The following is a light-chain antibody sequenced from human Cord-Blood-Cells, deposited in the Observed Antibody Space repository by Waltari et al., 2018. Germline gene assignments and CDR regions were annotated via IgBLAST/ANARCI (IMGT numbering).Light chain of an antibody. Sequence: DIQLTQSPSFLSASVGDRVTITCRASQGISSYLAWYQQKPGKAPKLLIYAASTLQSGVPSRFSGSGSVTEFTLTISSRQPEDFATYYCQQLNSYPRTFGQGTKVEIK. J-gene: IGKJ1*01. V-gene: IGKV1-9*01. CDR1: QGISSY. CDR3: QQLNSYPRT. CDR2: AAS.